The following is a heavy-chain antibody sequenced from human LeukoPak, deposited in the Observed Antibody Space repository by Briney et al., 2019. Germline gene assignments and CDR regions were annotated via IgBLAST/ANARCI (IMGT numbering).Heavy chain of an antibody. CDR2: IVVGSGNT. Sequence: SVKVSCKASGFTFTSSAMQWVRQARGQRLEWIGWIVVGSGNTNYAQKFQERVTITRDMSTSTAYMELSSLRSEDTAVYYCAAGSGGSSWSDFDYWGQGTLVTVSS. CDR1: GFTFTSSA. D-gene: IGHD6-13*01. V-gene: IGHV1-58*02. CDR3: AAGSGGSSWSDFDY. J-gene: IGHJ4*02.